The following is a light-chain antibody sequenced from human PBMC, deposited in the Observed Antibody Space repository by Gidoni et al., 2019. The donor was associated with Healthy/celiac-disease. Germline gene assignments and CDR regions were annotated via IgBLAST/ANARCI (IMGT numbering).Light chain of an antibody. CDR1: QSVLYSSNNKNY. J-gene: IGKJ1*01. Sequence: DIVMTQSPDSLALSLGERATINCKSSQSVLYSSNNKNYLAWYQQKPGQPPKLLIYWASTRESGVPDRFSGSGSGTDFTLTISSLQAEDVAVYYCQQYYSTAQTFGQGTKVEIK. CDR2: WAS. V-gene: IGKV4-1*01. CDR3: QQYYSTAQT.